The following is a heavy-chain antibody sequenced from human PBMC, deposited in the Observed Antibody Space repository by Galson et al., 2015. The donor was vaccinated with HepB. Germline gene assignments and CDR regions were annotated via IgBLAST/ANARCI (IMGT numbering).Heavy chain of an antibody. D-gene: IGHD4-23*01. CDR2: IIPILGIA. J-gene: IGHJ3*02. CDR3: ARVDDYGGNGPTWAFDI. V-gene: IGHV1-69*04. Sequence: SVKVSCKASGGTFSSYAISWVRQAPGQGLEWMGRIIPILGIANYAQKFQGRVTITADKSTSTAYMELSSLRSEDTAVYYCARVDDYGGNGPTWAFDIWGQGTMVTVSS. CDR1: GGTFSSYA.